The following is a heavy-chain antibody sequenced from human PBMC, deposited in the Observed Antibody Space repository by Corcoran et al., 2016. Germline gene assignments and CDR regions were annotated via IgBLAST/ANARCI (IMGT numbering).Heavy chain of an antibody. D-gene: IGHD5-12*01. CDR1: GFTFSSYS. CDR3: AREEVATITYYYYGMDV. Sequence: EVQLVESGGGLVKPGGSLRLSCAASGFTFSSYSMNWVRQAPGKGLEWVSSISSSSYIYYADSVKGRFTISRDNAKNSLYLQMNSLRAEDTAVYYCAREEVATITYYYYGMDVWGQGTTVTVSS. V-gene: IGHV3-21*01. CDR2: ISSSSYI. J-gene: IGHJ6*02.